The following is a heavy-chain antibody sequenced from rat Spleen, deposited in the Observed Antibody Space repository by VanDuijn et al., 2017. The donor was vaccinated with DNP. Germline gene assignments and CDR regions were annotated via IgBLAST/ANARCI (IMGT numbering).Heavy chain of an antibody. V-gene: IGHV2-16*01. CDR3: ATTDYYYYFDY. Sequence: QVQLKESGPGLVQPSQTLSLTCTVSGFSLTSSGVSWVRQPPGKGLEWIGAVWSGGGTDYSSALKSRLSISRDTSKSQVLLKMISLQTEDTAMYFCATTDYYYYFDYWGQGVMVTVSS. D-gene: IGHD1-6*01. CDR2: VWSGGGT. J-gene: IGHJ2*01. CDR1: GFSLTSSG.